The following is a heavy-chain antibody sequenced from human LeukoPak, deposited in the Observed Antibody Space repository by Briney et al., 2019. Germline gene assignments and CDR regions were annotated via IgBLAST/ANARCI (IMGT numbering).Heavy chain of an antibody. CDR3: ARGVDYNSYYFDS. J-gene: IGHJ4*01. Sequence: PSETLSLTCTVSGGSISTYYWTWIWQPVGKGLEWIGYFYYNGNANYNPSLKGRVTVSTDSSKNQVSLKLRSVTAADTAVYYCARGVDYNSYYFDSWGQGTLVTVSS. CDR1: GGSISTYY. D-gene: IGHD4-11*01. V-gene: IGHV4-59*01. CDR2: FYYNGNA.